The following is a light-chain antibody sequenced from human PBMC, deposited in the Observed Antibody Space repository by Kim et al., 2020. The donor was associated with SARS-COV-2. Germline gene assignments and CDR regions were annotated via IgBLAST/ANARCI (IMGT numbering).Light chain of an antibody. Sequence: SPGQMARITCSGDALPKQYAYWYQQKPGQAPVMVIYKDSERPSGIPERFSGSSSGTTVTVTISGVQAEDEADYYCQSADSSGTWVVFGGGTQLTVL. V-gene: IGLV3-25*03. CDR1: ALPKQY. CDR2: KDS. CDR3: QSADSSGTWVV. J-gene: IGLJ2*01.